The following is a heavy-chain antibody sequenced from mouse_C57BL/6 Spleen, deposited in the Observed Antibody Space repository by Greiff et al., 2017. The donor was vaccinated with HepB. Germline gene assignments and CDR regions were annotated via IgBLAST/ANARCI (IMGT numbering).Heavy chain of an antibody. V-gene: IGHV5-17*01. CDR3: AREDGNYLAMDY. J-gene: IGHJ4*01. CDR2: ISSGSSTI. CDR1: GFTFSDYG. D-gene: IGHD2-1*01. Sequence: EVMLVESGGGLVKPGGSLKLSCAASGFTFSDYGMHWVRQAPEKGLEWVAYISSGSSTIYYADTVKGRFTISRDNAKNTLFLQMTSLRSEDTAMYYCAREDGNYLAMDYWGQGTSVTVSS.